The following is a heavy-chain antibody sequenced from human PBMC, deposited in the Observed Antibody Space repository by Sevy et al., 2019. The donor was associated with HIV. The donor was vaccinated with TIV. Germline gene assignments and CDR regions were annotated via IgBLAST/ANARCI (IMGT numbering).Heavy chain of an antibody. Sequence: SGPTLVNPTQTLTLTCTFSGFSFNTAGVGVGWIRQPPGKALEWLALIHWNDDKYYNPSLSSRLTITKDTSENEVVLTMANMGPEDTATYFCADRSYTSGWYKVHFDPWGQGTLVTVSS. CDR3: ADRSYTSGWYKVHFDP. D-gene: IGHD6-19*01. J-gene: IGHJ5*02. CDR1: GFSFNTAGVG. V-gene: IGHV2-5*01. CDR2: IHWNDDK.